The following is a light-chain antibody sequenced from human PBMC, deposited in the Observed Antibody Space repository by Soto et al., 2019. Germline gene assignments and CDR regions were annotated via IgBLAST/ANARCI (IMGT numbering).Light chain of an antibody. J-gene: IGLJ2*01. V-gene: IGLV1-40*01. CDR1: SSNIGAGYD. CDR3: QSYDSSLSGWGV. CDR2: GNS. Sequence: QSVLTQPPSVSGAPGQRGTISCTGSSSNIGAGYDGHWYQQLPGTAPKLLIYGNSNRPSGVPDRFSGSKSGTSASLAITGRQAEDEADYHCQSYDSSLSGWGVFGGGTKLTVL.